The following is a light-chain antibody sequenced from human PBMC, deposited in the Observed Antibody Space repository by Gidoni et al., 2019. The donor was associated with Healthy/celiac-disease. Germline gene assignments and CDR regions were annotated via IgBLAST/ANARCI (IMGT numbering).Light chain of an antibody. Sequence: QSARTQPASVSGPPGPPITTFCTGTSSNIVGYNNVSWYQQHPGKAPKLLIYEASNRPSGVPDRFSGSKSGNTASLTISGLQAEDEADYYCGSYTGSSTCVVFGGGTKLTVL. J-gene: IGLJ2*01. CDR3: GSYTGSSTCVV. V-gene: IGLV2-14*01. CDR2: EAS. CDR1: SSNIVGYNN.